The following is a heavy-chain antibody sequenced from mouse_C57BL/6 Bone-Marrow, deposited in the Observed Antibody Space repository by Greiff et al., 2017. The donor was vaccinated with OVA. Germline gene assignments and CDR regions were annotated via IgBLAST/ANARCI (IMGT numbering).Heavy chain of an antibody. D-gene: IGHD2-5*01. Sequence: VQLQQPGAELVKPGASVKLSCKASGYTFTSYWMHWVKQRPGQGLEWIGMIHPNSGSTNYNEKFKSKATLTVDKSSSTAYMQLSSLTSEDSAVYYCARSGYSNYPFAYWGQGTLVTVSA. CDR2: IHPNSGST. V-gene: IGHV1-64*01. J-gene: IGHJ3*01. CDR3: ARSGYSNYPFAY. CDR1: GYTFTSYW.